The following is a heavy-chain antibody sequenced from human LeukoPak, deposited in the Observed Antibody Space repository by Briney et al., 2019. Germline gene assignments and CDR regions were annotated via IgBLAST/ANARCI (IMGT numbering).Heavy chain of an antibody. D-gene: IGHD3-10*01. CDR3: ARGQPGTMIRGVRTWFDP. V-gene: IGHV4-34*01. J-gene: IGHJ5*02. CDR2: INHIVST. Sequence: PETLSLTCAVYGRSFNDYYWSWIRQPPGKVLEWIGEINHIVSTNYNPSLKSRVTMSVDTSKNQFSLNLRSETAADTAVYYCARGQPGTMIRGVRTWFDPWSQGTLVTVSS. CDR1: GRSFNDYY.